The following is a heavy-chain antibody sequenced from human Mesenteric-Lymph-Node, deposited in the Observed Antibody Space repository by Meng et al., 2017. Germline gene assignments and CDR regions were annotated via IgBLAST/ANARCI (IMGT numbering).Heavy chain of an antibody. CDR1: GYTFTGYY. J-gene: IGHJ4*02. CDR3: AGGSIVGANHDY. CDR2: INPNSSGT. Sequence: ASVTVSCKASGYTFTGYYMHWVRQAPGQGLEWTGRINPNSSGTNYAQKFQDRVAMTRDTTISTDYMEPSRLGSDDPTVYYYAGGSIVGANHDYWGQGTLVTVSS. V-gene: IGHV1-2*06. D-gene: IGHD1-26*01.